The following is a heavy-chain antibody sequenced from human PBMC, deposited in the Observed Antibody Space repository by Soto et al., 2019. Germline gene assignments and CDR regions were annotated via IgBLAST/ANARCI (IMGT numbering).Heavy chain of an antibody. CDR3: AREIYGDYDPEGY. CDR1: GYTFTSYG. Sequence: ASVKVSCKASGYTFTSYGISWVRQAPGQGLEWMGWISAYNGNTNYAQKLQGRVTITRDTSASTAYMELSSLRSEDTAVYYCAREIYGDYDPEGYWGQGTLVTVSS. J-gene: IGHJ4*02. V-gene: IGHV1-18*01. CDR2: ISAYNGNT. D-gene: IGHD4-17*01.